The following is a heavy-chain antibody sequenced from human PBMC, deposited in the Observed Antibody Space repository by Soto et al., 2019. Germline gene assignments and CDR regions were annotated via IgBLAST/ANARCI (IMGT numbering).Heavy chain of an antibody. CDR1: GFTFSSHS. D-gene: IGHD4-4*01. CDR3: AREALTTPSSTHGDY. J-gene: IGHJ4*02. CDR2: ISYDGSIK. V-gene: IGHV3-30*03. Sequence: QVQLVESGGGVVQPGGSLTLSCAASGFTFSSHSMHWVRQAPGKGLEWVAVISYDGSIKYYADSVKGRFTLSRDNSKNTLYLQMNSLSAEDTALYYCAREALTTPSSTHGDYWGQGTLVIVSS.